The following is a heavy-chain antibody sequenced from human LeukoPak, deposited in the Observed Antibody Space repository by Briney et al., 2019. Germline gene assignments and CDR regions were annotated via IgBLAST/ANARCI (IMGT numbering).Heavy chain of an antibody. CDR1: VITFSTYA. Sequence: SGGPLILSCASCVITFSTYAMSGVHPSTGKGLVCLLAISGSGGSTYYADPVKGRFTISRDNSKNALYLQMNSLRAEDTAVYYCAKVPRSTYSSGWYWFDPWGQGTLVTVSS. CDR2: ISGSGGST. V-gene: IGHV3-23*01. CDR3: AKVPRSTYSSGWYWFDP. J-gene: IGHJ5*02. D-gene: IGHD6-19*01.